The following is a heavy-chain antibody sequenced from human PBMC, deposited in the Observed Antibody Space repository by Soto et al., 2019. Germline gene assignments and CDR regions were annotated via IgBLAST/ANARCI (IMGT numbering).Heavy chain of an antibody. CDR3: AHNVYYFTY. CDR1: GFSLSTSAVG. J-gene: IGHJ4*02. CDR2: IYWDDDK. Sequence: QITLQESGPTLVKPTQTLTLTCTFSGFSLSTSAVGVGWIRQPPGKALEWLALIYWDDDKRYSPSLKSRLTITKDTSKNQVVLSMTTMDPVDTATYYCAHNVYYFTYWGQGTLVTVSS. D-gene: IGHD3-16*01. V-gene: IGHV2-5*02.